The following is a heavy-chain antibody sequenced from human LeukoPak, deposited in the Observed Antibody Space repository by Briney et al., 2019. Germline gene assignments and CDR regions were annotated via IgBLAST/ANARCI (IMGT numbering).Heavy chain of an antibody. D-gene: IGHD3-9*01. J-gene: IGHJ4*02. CDR2: LSGGAVGT. V-gene: IGHV3-23*01. CDR3: AKGWSSSWLPNYSDH. Sequence: GGSLRLSCAASGFTFSSYAMSWVRQAPGKGLEWVSALSGGAVGTYHADSVKGRFTISRDDSKNTVYLQMNSLRADDTAVYYCAKGWSSSWLPNYSDHWGQGTLVTVSS. CDR1: GFTFSSYA.